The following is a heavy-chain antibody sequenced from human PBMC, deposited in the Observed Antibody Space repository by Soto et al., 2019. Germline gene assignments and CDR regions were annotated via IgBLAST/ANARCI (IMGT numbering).Heavy chain of an antibody. CDR3: ARDRDRGDYYDYDMDV. V-gene: IGHV1-3*01. CDR1: GYPFSDYA. D-gene: IGHD3-10*01. J-gene: IGHJ6*03. CDR2: INAGNGNT. Sequence: QVHLVQSGAEVKKPGASVQISCEASGYPFSDYALPWVRQAPGQRLEWMGRINAGNGNTEYSQPFQGRLTITRDSSARTAVMERGSLTSDDSAVYFCARDRDRGDYYDYDMDVWGRGTTVSVSS.